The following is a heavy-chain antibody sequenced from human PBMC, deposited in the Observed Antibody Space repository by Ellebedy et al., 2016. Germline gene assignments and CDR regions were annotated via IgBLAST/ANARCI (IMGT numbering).Heavy chain of an antibody. J-gene: IGHJ1*01. D-gene: IGHD3-22*01. Sequence: ASVKVSCKGSGYSFTSYWIGWVRQMPGKGLEWMGIIYPGDSDTRYSPSFQGQVTISADKSISTAYLQWSSLKASDTAMYYCARLPYYYDSSGYPGSPEYFQHWGQGTLVTVSS. CDR2: IYPGDSDT. V-gene: IGHV5-51*01. CDR1: GYSFTSYW. CDR3: ARLPYYYDSSGYPGSPEYFQH.